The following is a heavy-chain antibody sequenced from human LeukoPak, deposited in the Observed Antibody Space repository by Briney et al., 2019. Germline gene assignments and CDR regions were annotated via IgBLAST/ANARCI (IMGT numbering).Heavy chain of an antibody. V-gene: IGHV3-33*08. CDR3: ARVTIGGGLDY. J-gene: IGHJ4*02. CDR2: ISYDESDK. Sequence: GGSLRLSCAASGFTFRTYGMHWVRQAPGKGLEWVAVISYDESDKYYADSVKGRFTISRDNAKNSLYLQMYSLRAEDTAVYYCARVTIGGGLDYWGQGTLVTVSS. D-gene: IGHD1/OR15-1a*01. CDR1: GFTFRTYG.